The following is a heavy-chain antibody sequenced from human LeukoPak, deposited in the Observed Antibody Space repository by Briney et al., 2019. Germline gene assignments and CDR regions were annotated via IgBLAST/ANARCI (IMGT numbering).Heavy chain of an antibody. CDR2: ISYDGSNK. V-gene: IGHV3-30-3*01. CDR3: XXXXASYSGYDMYAFDI. J-gene: IGHJ3*02. CDR1: GFTFSSYA. Sequence: PGGSLRLSCAASGFTFSSYAMHWVRQAPGKGLEWVAVISYDGSNKYYADSVKGRFTISRDNSKNTLYLQMNSLRAEDTAVYYXXXXXASYSGYDMYAFDIWGQGTMVTVSS. D-gene: IGHD5-12*01.